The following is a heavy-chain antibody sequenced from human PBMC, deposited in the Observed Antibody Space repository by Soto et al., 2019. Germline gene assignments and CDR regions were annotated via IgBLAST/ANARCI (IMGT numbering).Heavy chain of an antibody. J-gene: IGHJ4*02. Sequence: SETLSLTCAVYGGSFSGYYWSWIRQPPGKGLEWIGEINHSGSTNYNPSLKSRVTISVDTSKNQFSLKLSSVTAADTAVYYCARRDDYSINYWGQGTLVTVSS. CDR2: INHSGST. V-gene: IGHV4-34*01. CDR3: ARRDDYSINY. CDR1: GGSFSGYY. D-gene: IGHD4-4*01.